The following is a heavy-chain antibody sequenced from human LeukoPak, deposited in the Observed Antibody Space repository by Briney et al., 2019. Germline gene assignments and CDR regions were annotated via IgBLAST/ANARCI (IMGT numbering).Heavy chain of an antibody. CDR2: IIPIFGTA. CDR3: ARVQYYYDSSGRRNYYYYYMDV. V-gene: IGHV1-69*05. D-gene: IGHD3-22*01. J-gene: IGHJ6*03. Sequence: SVKVSCKASGGTFSSYAISWVRQAPGQGLEWMGGIIPIFGTASYAQKLQGRVTMTTDTSTSTAYMELRSLRSDDTAVYYCARVQYYYDSSGRRNYYYYYMDVWGKGTTVTVSS. CDR1: GGTFSSYA.